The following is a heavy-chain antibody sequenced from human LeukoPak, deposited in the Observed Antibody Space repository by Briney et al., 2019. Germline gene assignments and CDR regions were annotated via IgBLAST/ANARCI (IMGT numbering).Heavy chain of an antibody. D-gene: IGHD3-22*01. CDR1: GFTFSSYA. J-gene: IGHJ4*02. CDR2: ISGSGGST. Sequence: PGGSLRLSCAASGFTFSSYAMSWVRQAPGKGPEWVSAISGSGGSTYYADSVKGRFTISRDNSKNTLYLQMNSLRAEDTAVYYCAKPKDPYYYDSSGYPEWGQGTLVTVSS. V-gene: IGHV3-23*01. CDR3: AKPKDPYYYDSSGYPE.